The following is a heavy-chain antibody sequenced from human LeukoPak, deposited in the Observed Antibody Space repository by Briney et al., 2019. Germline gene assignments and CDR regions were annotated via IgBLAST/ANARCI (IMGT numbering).Heavy chain of an antibody. CDR2: ISYDGSNK. D-gene: IGHD1-26*01. CDR3: ARGDESGSYAY. Sequence: GGSLRLSCAASGFTFSTYAMHWVRQAPGKGLEWVAVISYDGSNKYYADSVKGRFTISRDNAKNTLYLQMNSLRAEDTAVYYCARGDESGSYAYWGQGTLVTVSS. V-gene: IGHV3-30-3*01. J-gene: IGHJ4*02. CDR1: GFTFSTYA.